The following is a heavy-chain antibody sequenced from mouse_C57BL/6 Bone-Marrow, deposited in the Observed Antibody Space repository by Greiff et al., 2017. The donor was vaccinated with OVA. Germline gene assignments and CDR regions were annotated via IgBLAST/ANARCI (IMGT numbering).Heavy chain of an antibody. CDR1: GYSITSGYY. J-gene: IGHJ3*01. CDR2: ISYDGSN. Sequence: ESGPGLVKPSQSLSLTCSVTGYSITSGYYWNWIRQFPGNKLEWMGYISYDGSNNYNPSLKNRISITRDTSKNQFILKLNSVTTEDTATYYCAKYGNSGTYWGQGTLVTVSA. V-gene: IGHV3-6*01. D-gene: IGHD2-10*02. CDR3: AKYGNSGTY.